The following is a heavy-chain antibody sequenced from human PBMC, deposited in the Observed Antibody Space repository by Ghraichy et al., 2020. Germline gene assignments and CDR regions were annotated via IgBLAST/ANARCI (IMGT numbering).Heavy chain of an antibody. J-gene: IGHJ4*02. V-gene: IGHV3-15*01. CDR1: GFTFSNAW. CDR2: IKSKNDGGTT. CDR3: TTGTDFLNPYLPAPFDY. Sequence: GGSLRLSCAASGFTFSNAWMTWLRQAPGKGLEWVGRIKSKNDGGTTSYAAPVKGRFSISRNDSEDTLYLQMDSLKTEDTAVYFCTTGTDFLNPYLPAPFDYWGQGTPVTVSS. D-gene: IGHD3-9*01.